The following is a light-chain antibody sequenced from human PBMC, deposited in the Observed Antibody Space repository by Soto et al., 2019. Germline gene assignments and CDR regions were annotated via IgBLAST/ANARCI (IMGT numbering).Light chain of an antibody. Sequence: DIQMTQSPSSLSASVGDRVTITCRASQSISSYLNWYQQKPGKAPKLPIYAASSLQSGVPSRFSGSGSGTDFALTISSLQPEDFATYYCQQSYRIPPWTFGQGTKVDIK. CDR1: QSISSY. CDR3: QQSYRIPPWT. J-gene: IGKJ1*01. V-gene: IGKV1-39*01. CDR2: AAS.